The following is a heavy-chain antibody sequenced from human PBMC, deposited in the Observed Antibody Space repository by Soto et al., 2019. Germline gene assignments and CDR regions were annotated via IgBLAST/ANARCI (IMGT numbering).Heavy chain of an antibody. CDR3: ARDGLWFGESPPNDWDYYYGMYV. J-gene: IGHJ6*02. Sequence: QVQLVQSGAEVKKPGSSVKVSCKASGGTFSSYAISWVRQAPGQGLEWMGGIIPIFGTANYAQKFQGRVTITADESTSTADRELSSLRSEDTAVYYCARDGLWFGESPPNDWDYYYGMYVWGQGTTVTVSS. D-gene: IGHD3-10*01. CDR1: GGTFSSYA. CDR2: IIPIFGTA. V-gene: IGHV1-69*01.